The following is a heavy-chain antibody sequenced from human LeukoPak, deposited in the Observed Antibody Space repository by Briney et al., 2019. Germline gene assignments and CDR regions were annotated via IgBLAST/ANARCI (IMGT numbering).Heavy chain of an antibody. V-gene: IGHV3-9*03. CDR1: GFTFDDYA. CDR2: ISLNSGSI. D-gene: IGHD6-13*01. Sequence: PGGSLRLSCAASGFTFDDYAMHWVRQAPGKGLEWVSGISLNSGSIGYADSVKGRFTISRDNAKNSLYLQMNSLRAEDMALYYCAKGGSSSWYAPGFDYWGQGTLVTVSS. CDR3: AKGGSSSWYAPGFDY. J-gene: IGHJ4*02.